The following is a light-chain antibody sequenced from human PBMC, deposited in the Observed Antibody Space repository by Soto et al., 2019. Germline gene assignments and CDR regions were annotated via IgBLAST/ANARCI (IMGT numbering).Light chain of an antibody. Sequence: QAVVTQPASVSGSPGQSITISCTGTSSDVGSYNLISWYQQYPGKAPKLMIYEVSKRPSGVSNRFSGSKSGNTASLTISGLQAEDEADYYCCSYAGSSTFYVFGTGTKLTVL. J-gene: IGLJ1*01. V-gene: IGLV2-23*02. CDR2: EVS. CDR1: SSDVGSYNL. CDR3: CSYAGSSTFYV.